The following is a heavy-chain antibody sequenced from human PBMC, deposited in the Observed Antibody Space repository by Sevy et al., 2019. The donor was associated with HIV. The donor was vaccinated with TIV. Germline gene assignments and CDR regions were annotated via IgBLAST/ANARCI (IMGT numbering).Heavy chain of an antibody. CDR3: PRRFNIVGATHFDY. D-gene: IGHD1-26*01. V-gene: IGHV3-48*02. J-gene: IGHJ4*02. CDR2: ISSSSSTI. Sequence: WGCLRLSCAASGFTFSSYTMNWVRQAPGKGLEWVSYISSSSSTIYYADSVKGRFTISRYNAKNSLYLQMNSLRDEDTAVYFCPRRFNIVGATHFDYWGQGTLVTVSS. CDR1: GFTFSSYT.